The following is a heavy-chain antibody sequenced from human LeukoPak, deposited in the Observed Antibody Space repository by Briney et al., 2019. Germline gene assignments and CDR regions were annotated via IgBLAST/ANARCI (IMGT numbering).Heavy chain of an antibody. CDR3: ARGGRGYCSGGSCYRGVFFDY. J-gene: IGHJ4*02. Sequence: PSETLSLTCAVYGGSFSGYYWSWIRQPPGKGLEWIGEINHSGSTNYNPSLKSRVTISVDTSKNQFSLKLSSVTAADTAVYYCARGGRGYCSGGSCYRGVFFDYWGQGTLVTVSS. CDR2: INHSGST. D-gene: IGHD2-15*01. CDR1: GGSFSGYY. V-gene: IGHV4-34*01.